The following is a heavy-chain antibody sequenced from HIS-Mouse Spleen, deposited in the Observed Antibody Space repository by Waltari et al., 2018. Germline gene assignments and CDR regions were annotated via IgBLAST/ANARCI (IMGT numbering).Heavy chain of an antibody. V-gene: IGHV3-53*01. Sequence: EVQLVESGGGLNQPGGSLRLSWAASGFPVSSNYMIWVRRAPGKGLEWVLVIYSGGSTYYADSVKGRFTISRDNSKNTLYLQMNSLRAEDTAVYYCARGGLAAAGWYFDLWGRGTLVTVSS. J-gene: IGHJ2*01. CDR3: ARGGLAAAGWYFDL. CDR2: IYSGGST. D-gene: IGHD6-13*01. CDR1: GFPVSSNY.